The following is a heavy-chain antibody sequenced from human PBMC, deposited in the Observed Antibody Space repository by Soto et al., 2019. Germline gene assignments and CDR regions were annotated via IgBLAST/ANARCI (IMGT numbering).Heavy chain of an antibody. J-gene: IGHJ3*01. CDR1: GGSFSGYF. CDR2: VNHNGRN. CDR3: ARGGSSDWQVAFDF. V-gene: IGHV4-34*01. Sequence: QLHQQQWGAGLLKPSETLSLTCAVYGGSFSGYFWNWIRQSPGKGLEWIGKVNHNGRNNYNPSLKRRVTISLDMSKNQISLKVTSVTAADTAVYYCARGGSSDWQVAFDFWGQGTMVTVSS. D-gene: IGHD6-19*01.